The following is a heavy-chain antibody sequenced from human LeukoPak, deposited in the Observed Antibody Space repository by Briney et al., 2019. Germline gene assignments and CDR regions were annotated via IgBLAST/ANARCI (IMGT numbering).Heavy chain of an antibody. CDR2: IIPIFGTA. V-gene: IGHV1-69*13. Sequence: GASVKVSCKASGGTFSSYAISWVRQAPGQGLEWMGGIIPIFGTANYAQKFQGRVTITADESTSTAYMELSSLRSEDTAVYYCARDPYSTRAFDIWGQGTMVTVSS. D-gene: IGHD6-13*01. CDR1: GGTFSSYA. J-gene: IGHJ3*02. CDR3: ARDPYSTRAFDI.